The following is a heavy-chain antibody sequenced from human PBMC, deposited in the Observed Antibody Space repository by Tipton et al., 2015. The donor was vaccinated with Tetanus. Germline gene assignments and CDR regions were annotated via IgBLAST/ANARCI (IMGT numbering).Heavy chain of an antibody. CDR1: GYNFNLYW. CDR2: IYPGVSDT. J-gene: IGHJ5*02. V-gene: IGHV5-51*01. D-gene: IGHD2-8*01. Sequence: VQLVQSGAEVKEPGESLMISCQGSGYNFNLYWIAWERQMPGKDLEWMGIIYPGVSDTRYSPSFQGQVTISVDRSTAPAYLQWGSLKASDTAIYYCAIHCGEMLYAPFRFDPWGQVTLVTVSS. CDR3: AIHCGEMLYAPFRFDP.